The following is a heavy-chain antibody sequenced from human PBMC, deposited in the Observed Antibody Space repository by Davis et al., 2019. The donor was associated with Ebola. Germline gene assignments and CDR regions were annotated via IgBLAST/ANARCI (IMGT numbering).Heavy chain of an antibody. V-gene: IGHV3-48*02. CDR3: AKDDVLLWFGEAGGFDY. J-gene: IGHJ4*02. Sequence: PGGSLRLSCAASGFTFSSYAMNWVRQAPGKGLEWVSYISSSSSTIYYADSVKGRFTISRDNAKNSLYLQMNSLRDEDTAVYYCAKDDVLLWFGEAGGFDYWGQGTLVTVSS. D-gene: IGHD3-10*01. CDR1: GFTFSSYA. CDR2: ISSSSSTI.